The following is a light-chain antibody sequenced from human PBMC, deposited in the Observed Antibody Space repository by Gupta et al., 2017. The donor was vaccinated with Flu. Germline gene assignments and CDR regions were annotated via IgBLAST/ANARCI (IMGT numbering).Light chain of an antibody. V-gene: IGLV2-14*03. CDR2: NVI. CDR3: SSFTSINTVV. CDR1: SSDIGGYNY. Sequence: SITISCTGTSSDIGGYNYVSWYQHHPGRVPKLLIYNVIYRPSGVSDRFSASKSGNTASLTVSGLQADDEADYHCSSFTSINTVVFGGGTKLTVL. J-gene: IGLJ2*01.